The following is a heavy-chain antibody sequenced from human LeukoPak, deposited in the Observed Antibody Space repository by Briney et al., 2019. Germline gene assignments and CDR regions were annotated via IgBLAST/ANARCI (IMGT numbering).Heavy chain of an antibody. CDR2: IYHSAST. J-gene: IGHJ3*02. CDR3: ARRVSHDAFDI. CDR1: GYSISSGYY. V-gene: IGHV4-38-2*01. Sequence: PSETLSLTCAVSGYSISSGYYWGCIRPPPGRGRGWFGIIYHSASTYYNPSLKGRVTISVDTSKNPFSLKLSSEPAAATSVYYWARRVSHDAFDIWGQGTMVTVSS.